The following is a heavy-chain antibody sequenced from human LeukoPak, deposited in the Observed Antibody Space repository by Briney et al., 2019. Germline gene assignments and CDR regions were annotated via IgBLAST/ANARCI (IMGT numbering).Heavy chain of an antibody. Sequence: SETLSLTCTVSGGSISSSSYYWGWIRQPPGKGLEWIGSIYYSGSTYYNPSLKSRVTISVDTSKNQSSLKLSSVTAADTAVYYCARADYDILTGYSPLPDYWGQGTLVTVFS. J-gene: IGHJ4*02. CDR1: GGSISSSSYY. CDR3: ARADYDILTGYSPLPDY. D-gene: IGHD3-9*01. CDR2: IYYSGST. V-gene: IGHV4-39*01.